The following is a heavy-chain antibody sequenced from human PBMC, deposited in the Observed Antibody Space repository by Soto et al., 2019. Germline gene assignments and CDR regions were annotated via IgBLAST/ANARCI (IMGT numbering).Heavy chain of an antibody. V-gene: IGHV4-38-2*02. Sequence: SETLSLTCTVSGYSISSGYYWGWIRQPPGKGLEWIGSIYHSGSTYYNPSLKSRVTISVDTAKNQFSLKLSSVTAADTAVYYCARKSRGYSYAFDIWGQGTMVTVSS. CDR1: GYSISSGYY. CDR2: IYHSGST. D-gene: IGHD5-18*01. CDR3: ARKSRGYSYAFDI. J-gene: IGHJ3*02.